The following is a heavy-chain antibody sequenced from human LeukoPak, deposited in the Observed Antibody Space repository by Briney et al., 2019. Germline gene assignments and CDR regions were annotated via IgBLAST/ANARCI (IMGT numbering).Heavy chain of an antibody. V-gene: IGHV1-69*13. Sequence: GASVKVSCKASGYTFTSYDFNWVRQATGQRPEWMGGIIPIFGTANYAQKFQGRVTITADESTSTAYMELSSLRSEDTAVYYCARDGIAAAGIFDYWGQGTLVTVSS. CDR2: IIPIFGTA. CDR1: GYTFTSYD. D-gene: IGHD6-13*01. J-gene: IGHJ4*02. CDR3: ARDGIAAAGIFDY.